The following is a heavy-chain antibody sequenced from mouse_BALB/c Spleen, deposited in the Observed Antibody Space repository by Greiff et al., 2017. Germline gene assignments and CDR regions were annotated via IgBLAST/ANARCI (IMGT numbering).Heavy chain of an antibody. Sequence: QVQLQQPGAELVKPGASVKLSCKASGYTFTSYWIHWVKQRPGQGLEWVGEIDPSDSYTNYNQKFKGKATLTVDKSSSTAYMQLSSLTSEDSAVYYCARLRTYYAMDYWGQGTSVTVSS. CDR2: IDPSDSYT. CDR3: ARLRTYYAMDY. J-gene: IGHJ4*01. CDR1: GYTFTSYW. V-gene: IGHV1-69*02.